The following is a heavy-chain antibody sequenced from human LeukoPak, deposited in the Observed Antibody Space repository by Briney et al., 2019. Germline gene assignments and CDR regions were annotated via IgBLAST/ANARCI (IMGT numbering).Heavy chain of an antibody. V-gene: IGHV4-4*07. CDR1: GGSISSYY. CDR2: IYTSGST. CDR3: ARDFLLWFGEVDYYYYGMDV. J-gene: IGHJ6*02. Sequence: PSETLSLTCTVSGGSISSYYWSWIQQPAGKGLEWIGRIYTSGSTNYNPSLKSRVTMSVDTSKNQFSLKLSSVTAADTAVYYCARDFLLWFGEVDYYYYGMDVWGQGTTVTVSS. D-gene: IGHD3-10*01.